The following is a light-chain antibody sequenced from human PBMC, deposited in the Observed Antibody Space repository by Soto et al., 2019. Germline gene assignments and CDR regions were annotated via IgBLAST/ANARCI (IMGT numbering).Light chain of an antibody. CDR3: SSFTGSTSVV. V-gene: IGLV2-14*01. CDR2: YVT. Sequence: QSALTQPASVSGSPGQSITISCTGTSTDVGAYDFVSWYQQHPGKAPKLMVYYVTHLPSGVSNRFSGSKSGSTASLTISGLQAEYEADYYCSSFTGSTSVVFGGGTKLTVL. CDR1: STDVGAYDF. J-gene: IGLJ2*01.